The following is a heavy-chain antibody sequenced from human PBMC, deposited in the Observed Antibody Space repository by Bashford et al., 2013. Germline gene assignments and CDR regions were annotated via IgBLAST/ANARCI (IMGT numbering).Heavy chain of an antibody. CDR1: GGTFSSYA. CDR2: IIPIFGTA. D-gene: IGHD2-8*01. CDR3: AGKDVYYYDMDV. Sequence: SVKVSCKASGGTFSSYAISWVRQAPGQGLEWMGGIIPIFGTANYAQKFQGRVTITADESTNTAYMELSSLRSADTAVFYCAGKDVYYYDMDVWGQGTTVTVSS. V-gene: IGHV1-69*13. J-gene: IGHJ6*02.